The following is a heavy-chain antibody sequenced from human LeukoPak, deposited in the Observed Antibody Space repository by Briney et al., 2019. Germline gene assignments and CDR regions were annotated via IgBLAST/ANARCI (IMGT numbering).Heavy chain of an antibody. J-gene: IGHJ4*02. CDR1: KFPFSIYG. CDR2: IRHDGNNK. Sequence: PGGSLRLSCAVSKFPFSIYGMHWVRQAPGKGLEWVAIIRHDGNNKYYADSVKGRFTISRDNYKNILYLQMNSLRAEDTAVYYCARVGYSSDWYEGGHWGQGTPVTVSS. V-gene: IGHV3-30*02. D-gene: IGHD6-19*01. CDR3: ARVGYSSDWYEGGH.